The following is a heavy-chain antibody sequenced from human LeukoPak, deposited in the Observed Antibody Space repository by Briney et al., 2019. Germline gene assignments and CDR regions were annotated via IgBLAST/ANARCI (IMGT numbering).Heavy chain of an antibody. V-gene: IGHV3-23*01. CDR2: ISVSSGST. J-gene: IGHJ4*02. Sequence: GGSLRLSCAASGFTFNNYAMSWVRQAPGKGLEWVSAISVSSGSTYYADSVKGRFTISRDNSKNTLYLQMDSLRAEDTAVYYCAKRIAVVGPYFDYWGQGTLVTVSS. CDR1: GFTFNNYA. D-gene: IGHD6-19*01. CDR3: AKRIAVVGPYFDY.